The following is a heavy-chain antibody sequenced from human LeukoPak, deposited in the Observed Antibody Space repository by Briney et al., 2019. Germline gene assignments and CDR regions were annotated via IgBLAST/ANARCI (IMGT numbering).Heavy chain of an antibody. V-gene: IGHV3-74*01. CDR3: ARDIEDGVS. Sequence: PGGSLRLSCAASGFTFSRYWMHWVRQPPGKGLVWVARIRSDGTITSYADSVKGRFTISRDNAKNTLYLQMNSLRAEDTAVYYCARDIEDGVSWGQGTLVTVSS. D-gene: IGHD5-24*01. J-gene: IGHJ5*02. CDR2: IRSDGTIT. CDR1: GFTFSRYW.